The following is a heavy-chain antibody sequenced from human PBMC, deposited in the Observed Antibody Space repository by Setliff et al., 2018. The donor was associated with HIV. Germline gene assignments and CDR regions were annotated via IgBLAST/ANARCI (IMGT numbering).Heavy chain of an antibody. V-gene: IGHV4-31*03. J-gene: IGHJ4*02. CDR2: IYYSGST. Sequence: SETLSLTCTVSGGSISSGGYYWSWIRQHPGKGLEWIGYIYYSGSTYYNPSLKSRVTISVDTSKNQFSLKLSSVTAADTAVYYCARAAPYYDYVWGSYRHFDYWGLGTLVTVSS. CDR1: GGSISSGGYY. D-gene: IGHD3-16*02. CDR3: ARAAPYYDYVWGSYRHFDY.